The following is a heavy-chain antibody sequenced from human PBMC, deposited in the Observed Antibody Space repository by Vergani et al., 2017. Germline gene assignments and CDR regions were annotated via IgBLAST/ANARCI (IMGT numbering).Heavy chain of an antibody. J-gene: IGHJ5*02. CDR1: GFTFSNFG. D-gene: IGHD2-21*02. Sequence: QVQLVESAGGVVQPGGSLRLSCAASGFTFSNFGMHWIRQAPGKGLEWLAYIVKDGINTSYRDAVKGRFTVSRDNSKDILYLQMDSLRSEDTALYYCAKYLRDSTDGLPDAWGQGTLVIVSS. CDR2: IVKDGINT. CDR3: AKYLRDSTDGLPDA. V-gene: IGHV3-30*02.